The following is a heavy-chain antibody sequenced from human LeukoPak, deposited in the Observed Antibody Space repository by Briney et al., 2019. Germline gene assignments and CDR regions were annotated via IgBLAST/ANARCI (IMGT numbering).Heavy chain of an antibody. D-gene: IGHD3-22*01. V-gene: IGHV1-2*06. CDR1: GYTFTDYY. CDR2: INPNSDGT. J-gene: IGHJ6*03. Sequence: GASVKVSCKASGYTFTDYYMHWVRQAPGQGLEWMGRINPNSDGTNYAQKFQGRVTMTRDTSISTAYMELSRLRSDDTAVCYCAASLGDYYDSSGYYYNYYMDVWGKGTTVTVSS. CDR3: AASLGDYYDSSGYYYNYYMDV.